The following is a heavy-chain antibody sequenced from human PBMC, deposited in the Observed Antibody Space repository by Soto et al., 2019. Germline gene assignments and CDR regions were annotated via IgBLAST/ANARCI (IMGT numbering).Heavy chain of an antibody. CDR2: ISGSGGST. CDR1: GFTFSSDA. J-gene: IGHJ4*02. Sequence: GGSLRLSCAASGFTFSSDAMSWFRQAPGNGLEWVSSISGSGGSTYYADSVKGRFTISRDNSKNTLYLQMNSLRAEDTAVYYCAKARTTYYYDSSGYGEGDYWGQGTLVTVSS. V-gene: IGHV3-23*01. CDR3: AKARTTYYYDSSGYGEGDY. D-gene: IGHD3-22*01.